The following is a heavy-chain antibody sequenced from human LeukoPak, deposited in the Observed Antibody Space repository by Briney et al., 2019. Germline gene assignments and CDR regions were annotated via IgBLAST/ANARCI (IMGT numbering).Heavy chain of an antibody. CDR3: AKDRLSGYSGGVLDY. CDR2: ISSSSSYI. D-gene: IGHD5-12*01. V-gene: IGHV3-21*04. Sequence: GGSLRLSCAASGFTFSSYTMNWVRQAPGKGLEWVSSISSSSSYIYYADSVRGRFTISRDNAKNSLYLQMNSLRAEDMALYYCAKDRLSGYSGGVLDYWGQGTLLTVSS. CDR1: GFTFSSYT. J-gene: IGHJ4*02.